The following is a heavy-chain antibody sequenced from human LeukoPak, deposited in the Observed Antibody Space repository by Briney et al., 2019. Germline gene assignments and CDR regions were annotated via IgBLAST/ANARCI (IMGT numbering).Heavy chain of an antibody. D-gene: IGHD3-10*01. CDR1: GYTFITYD. CDR2: ISAYNGNT. Sequence: ASVKVSCKASGYTFITYDINWVRQATGQGLEWMGWISAYNGNTNYAQKLQGRVTMTTDTSTSTAYMELRSLRSDDTAVYYCARDPYYYGSGRSFDYWGQGTLVTVSS. V-gene: IGHV1-18*01. CDR3: ARDPYYYGSGRSFDY. J-gene: IGHJ4*02.